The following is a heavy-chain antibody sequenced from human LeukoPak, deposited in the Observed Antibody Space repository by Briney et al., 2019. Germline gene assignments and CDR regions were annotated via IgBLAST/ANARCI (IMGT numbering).Heavy chain of an antibody. CDR3: ARVNCSSTSCFIDY. CDR1: GVSISSGGYY. J-gene: IGHJ4*02. V-gene: IGHV4-31*03. Sequence: SETLSLTCTVSGVSISSGGYYWSWIRQHPGKGLEWIGYIYYSGSTYYNPSLKSRVTISVDTSKNQFSLKLSSVTAADTAVYYCARVNCSSTSCFIDYWGQGTLVTVTS. CDR2: IYYSGST. D-gene: IGHD2-2*01.